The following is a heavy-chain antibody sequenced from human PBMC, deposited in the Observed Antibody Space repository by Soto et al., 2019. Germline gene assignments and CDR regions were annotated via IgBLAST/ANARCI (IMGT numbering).Heavy chain of an antibody. CDR2: IYYSGST. J-gene: IGHJ4*02. CDR1: GGSISSSSYY. Sequence: PSETLSLTCTVSGGSISSSSYYWGWIRQPPGKGLEWIGSIYYSGSTYYNPSLKSRVTISVDTSKNQFSLKLSSVTAADTAVYYCARALYANRWDSIVAGRSSGADYFDYWGQGTLVTVSS. D-gene: IGHD2-15*01. V-gene: IGHV4-39*07. CDR3: ARALYANRWDSIVAGRSSGADYFDY.